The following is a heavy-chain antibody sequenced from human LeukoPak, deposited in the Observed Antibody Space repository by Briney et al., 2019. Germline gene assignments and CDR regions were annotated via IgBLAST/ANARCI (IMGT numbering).Heavy chain of an antibody. CDR2: IIPIFGTA. D-gene: IGHD2-15*01. Sequence: SVKVSCKASGGTFSSYAISWVRQAPGQGLEWMGGIIPIFGTANYAQKFQGRVTITADESTSTAYMELSSLRSEDTAVYYCAREGYCSGGSCYRYAFDIWGQGTMITVSS. J-gene: IGHJ3*02. CDR3: AREGYCSGGSCYRYAFDI. CDR1: GGTFSSYA. V-gene: IGHV1-69*13.